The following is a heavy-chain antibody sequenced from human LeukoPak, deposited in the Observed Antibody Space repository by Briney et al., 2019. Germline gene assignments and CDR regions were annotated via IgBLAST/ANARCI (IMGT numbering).Heavy chain of an antibody. V-gene: IGHV4-4*07. J-gene: IGHJ6*04. D-gene: IGHD2-15*01. CDR3: ARGEDFGQAPDSYGYYGMDV. CDR1: GGSISSYY. Sequence: SETLSLTCTVSGGSISSYYWSWIRQPAGKGLEWIGRIYTSGSTNYNPSLKSRVTMSVDTSKNQFSLKLSSVTAADTAVYYCARGEDFGQAPDSYGYYGMDVWGKGTTVTVSS. CDR2: IYTSGST.